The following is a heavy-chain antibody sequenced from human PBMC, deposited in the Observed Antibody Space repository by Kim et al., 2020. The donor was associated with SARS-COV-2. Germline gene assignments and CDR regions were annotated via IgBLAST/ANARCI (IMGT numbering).Heavy chain of an antibody. D-gene: IGHD3-22*01. CDR2: IWYDGSNK. CDR1: GFTFSSYG. V-gene: IGHV3-33*01. Sequence: GGSLRLSCAASGFTFSSYGMHWVRQAPGKGLEWVAVIWYDGSNKYYADSVKGRFTISRDNSKNTLYLQMNSLRAEDTAVYYCARSESTYYLFDYWGQGTLVTVSS. J-gene: IGHJ4*02. CDR3: ARSESTYYLFDY.